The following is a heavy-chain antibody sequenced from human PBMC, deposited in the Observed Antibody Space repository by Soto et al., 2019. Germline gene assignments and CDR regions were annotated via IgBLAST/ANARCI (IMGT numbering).Heavy chain of an antibody. Sequence: PGGSLRLSCAASGFTFSSYAMHWVRQAPGKGLEWVAVISYDGSNKYYADSVKGRFTISRDNSKNTLYLQMNSLRAEDTAVYYCARDLGIAAAGMDVWGQGTTVTVSS. D-gene: IGHD6-13*01. J-gene: IGHJ6*02. CDR3: ARDLGIAAAGMDV. V-gene: IGHV3-30-3*01. CDR1: GFTFSSYA. CDR2: ISYDGSNK.